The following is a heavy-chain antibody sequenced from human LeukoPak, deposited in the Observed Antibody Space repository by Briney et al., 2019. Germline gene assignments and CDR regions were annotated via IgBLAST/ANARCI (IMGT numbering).Heavy chain of an antibody. CDR3: ATGVMRELSPHL. CDR1: GYTLTELS. J-gene: IGHJ5*02. CDR2: FDPEDGET. D-gene: IGHD3-16*02. V-gene: IGHV1-24*01. Sequence: ASVRVSCKVSGYTLTELSMHWVRQAPGKGLEWMGGFDPEDGETIYAQKFQGRVTMTEDTSTDTDYMELSSLRSEDTAVYYCATGVMRELSPHLWGQGTLVTVSS.